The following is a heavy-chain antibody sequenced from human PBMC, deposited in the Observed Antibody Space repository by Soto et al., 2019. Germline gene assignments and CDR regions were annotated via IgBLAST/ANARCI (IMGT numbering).Heavy chain of an antibody. CDR1: GGSISSGGYY. CDR3: ARSSTSANSFDY. D-gene: IGHD2-2*01. V-gene: IGHV4-31*03. Sequence: QVQLQESGPGLVKPSQTLSLTCTVSGGSISSGGYYWSWIRQHPGKGLEWIGYIYYSGSTYYNPSLHSRVTLSLDTSTNQFSLKLSSVTAADTAVYYCARSSTSANSFDYWGQGTLVTVSS. J-gene: IGHJ4*02. CDR2: IYYSGST.